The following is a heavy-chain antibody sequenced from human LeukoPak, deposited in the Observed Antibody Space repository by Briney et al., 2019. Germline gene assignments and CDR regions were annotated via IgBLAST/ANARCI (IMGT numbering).Heavy chain of an antibody. CDR2: IYSGGST. J-gene: IGHJ4*02. D-gene: IGHD6-6*01. CDR1: EFSVGSNY. Sequence: PGGSLRLSCAASEFSVGSNYMTWVRQAPGKGLEWVSLIYSGGSTYYADSVKGRFTISRDNSKNTLYLQMNSLRAEDTAVYYCAREGPASFIAARQPIDYWGQGTLVTVSS. V-gene: IGHV3-66*01. CDR3: AREGPASFIAARQPIDY.